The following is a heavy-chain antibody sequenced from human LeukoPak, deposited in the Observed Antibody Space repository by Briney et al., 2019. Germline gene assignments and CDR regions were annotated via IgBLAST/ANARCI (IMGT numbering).Heavy chain of an antibody. CDR1: GFTFSSYG. Sequence: GGSLRLSCATSGFTFSSYGMHWVRQAPGKGLEWVAFIRYDGNNKYYVDSVKGRFTISRDNSKNTLSLQMNSLRIEDTAVYYCAKVRGVIAARDAFDIWGQGIMVIVSS. D-gene: IGHD6-6*01. CDR3: AKVRGVIAARDAFDI. J-gene: IGHJ3*02. V-gene: IGHV3-30*02. CDR2: IRYDGNNK.